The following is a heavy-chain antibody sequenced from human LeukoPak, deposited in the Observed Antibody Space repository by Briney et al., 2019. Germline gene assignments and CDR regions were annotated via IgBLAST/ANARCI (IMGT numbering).Heavy chain of an antibody. D-gene: IGHD5-18*01. CDR3: ARENGDTAMVLLDY. CDR2: ISSSGSTI. V-gene: IGHV3-48*03. Sequence: HSGGSLRLSCAASGFTFSSYEMNWVRQAPGKGLEWVSYISSSGSTIYYADSVKGRFTISRDNAKNSLYLQMNSLRAEDTAVYYCARENGDTAMVLLDYWGQGTLVTVSS. CDR1: GFTFSSYE. J-gene: IGHJ4*02.